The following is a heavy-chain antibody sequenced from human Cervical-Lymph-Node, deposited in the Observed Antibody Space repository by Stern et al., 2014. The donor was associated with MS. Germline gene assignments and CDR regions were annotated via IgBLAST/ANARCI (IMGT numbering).Heavy chain of an antibody. J-gene: IGHJ4*02. CDR2: RYPRDSDT. Sequence: EVKLLESGAEVKKPGESLKISCKGSGYTFTNNWIVWVRQMPGKGLEWMGMRYPRDSDTRYSPSFQAQVTISADNSITTAYLQWSSLKASDTAMYYCARGGTLALDYWGQGTLVTVSS. D-gene: IGHD2/OR15-2a*01. CDR1: GYTFTNNW. V-gene: IGHV5-51*03. CDR3: ARGGTLALDY.